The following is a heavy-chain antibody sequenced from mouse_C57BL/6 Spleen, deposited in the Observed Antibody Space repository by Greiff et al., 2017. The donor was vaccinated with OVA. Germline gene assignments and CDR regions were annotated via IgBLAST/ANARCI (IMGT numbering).Heavy chain of an antibody. Sequence: QVQLQQPGAELVKPGASVKLSCKASGYTFTSYWMQWVKQRPGPGLAWIGRIYPGDGDHNYNGKFKGKATLTADKYSSTAYMQLSSLTSEDSAVYVCARHYYGSIYYAMDYWGQGTSVTVSS. V-gene: IGHV1-50*01. CDR3: ARHYYGSIYYAMDY. D-gene: IGHD1-1*01. CDR2: IYPGDGDH. CDR1: GYTFTSYW. J-gene: IGHJ4*01.